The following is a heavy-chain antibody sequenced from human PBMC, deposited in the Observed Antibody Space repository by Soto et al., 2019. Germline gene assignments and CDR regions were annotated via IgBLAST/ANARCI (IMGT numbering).Heavy chain of an antibody. Sequence: RLSCAASGFTFSSYAMTWVRQAPGKGLEWVSSISSSSSYIYYADSVKGRFTISRDNAKNTLYLQMNSLRAEDTAVYYCARDRATIDAFDIWGQGTMVTVSS. CDR2: ISSSSSYI. CDR3: ARDRATIDAFDI. CDR1: GFTFSSYA. J-gene: IGHJ3*02. V-gene: IGHV3-21*01.